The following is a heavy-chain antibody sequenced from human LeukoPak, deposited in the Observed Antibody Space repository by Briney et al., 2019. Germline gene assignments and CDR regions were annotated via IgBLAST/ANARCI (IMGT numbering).Heavy chain of an antibody. CDR1: GGSISSASYF. V-gene: IGHV4-39*01. Sequence: PSEPLSLTCTVSGGSISSASYFWGWVRQPPGEGLKWIGTLYYGGSTYYNASLKSRVTMSGDTSRNQFSLRLYSVNAADTAVYYCAKAGVRHSGSSGLYAFDFWGRGTTVTVSS. D-gene: IGHD3-22*01. CDR2: LYYGGST. J-gene: IGHJ3*01. CDR3: AKAGVRHSGSSGLYAFDF.